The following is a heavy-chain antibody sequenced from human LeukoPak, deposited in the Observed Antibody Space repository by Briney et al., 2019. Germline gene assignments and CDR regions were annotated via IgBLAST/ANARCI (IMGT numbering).Heavy chain of an antibody. V-gene: IGHV3-7*01. CDR3: ARDKGFSYGDHFDY. J-gene: IGHJ4*02. Sequence: PGGSLRLSCAASGFTFSSYGMHWVRQAPGKGLEWVANIKQDGSEKYYVDSVKGRFTISRDNAKNSLYLQMNSLRAEDTAVYYCARDKGFSYGDHFDYWGQGTLVTVSS. CDR1: GFTFSSYG. D-gene: IGHD4-17*01. CDR2: IKQDGSEK.